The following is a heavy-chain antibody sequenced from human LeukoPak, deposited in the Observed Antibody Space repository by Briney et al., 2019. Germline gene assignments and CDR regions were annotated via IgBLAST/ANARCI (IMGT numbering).Heavy chain of an antibody. D-gene: IGHD3-16*01. CDR2: IYYSGST. Sequence: PSETLSLTCTVSGGSISSGDYYWSWIRQPPGTGLEWIGYIYYSGSTYYNPSLKSRVTISVDTSKNQFSLKLSSVTAADTAVYYCARGVMGDRNDYFDYWGQGTLVTVSS. V-gene: IGHV4-30-4*08. CDR3: ARGVMGDRNDYFDY. CDR1: GGSISSGDYY. J-gene: IGHJ4*02.